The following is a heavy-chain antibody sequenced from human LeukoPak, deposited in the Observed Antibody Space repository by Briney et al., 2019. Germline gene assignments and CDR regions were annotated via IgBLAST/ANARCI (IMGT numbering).Heavy chain of an antibody. CDR1: GFTFSDNH. CDR3: AKDPGIQLWPPGY. Sequence: PGGSLRLSCAASGFTFSDNHMSWIRQAPGKGLEWISYISSSGSSIYYADSVKGRFTISRDNAKKSLYLQMNSLRAEDTAVYYCAKDPGIQLWPPGYWGQGTLVTVSS. D-gene: IGHD5-18*01. J-gene: IGHJ4*02. V-gene: IGHV3-11*01. CDR2: ISSSGSSI.